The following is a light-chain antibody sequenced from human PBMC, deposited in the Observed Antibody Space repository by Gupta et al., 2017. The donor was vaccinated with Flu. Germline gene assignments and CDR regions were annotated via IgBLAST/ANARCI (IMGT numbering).Light chain of an antibody. CDR2: EVS. V-gene: IGKV2-30*01. CDR1: QSLVYKNGVTC. CDR3: TRGKPPWT. Sequence: PVTLGQPAYISCRSSQSLVYKNGVTCLDWLQQRPGQSPRRIIYEVSKRDFGVPDRFSGSGEDNDFTLNSSRGEDEDVGVYYVTRGKPPWTFGQGTMLEI. J-gene: IGKJ2*02.